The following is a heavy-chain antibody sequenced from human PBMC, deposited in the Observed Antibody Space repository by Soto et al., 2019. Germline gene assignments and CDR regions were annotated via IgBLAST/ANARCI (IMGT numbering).Heavy chain of an antibody. Sequence: PGGSLILSCAASGFTFSSYCMHWVRQAPGKGLEWVAVIWYDGSNKYYADSVKGRFTISRDNSKNTLYLQMNSLRAEDTAVYYCARDKDRGAGYRLLYGMDVWGQGTTVTVSS. J-gene: IGHJ6*02. CDR2: IWYDGSNK. CDR1: GFTFSSYC. V-gene: IGHV3-33*01. CDR3: ARDKDRGAGYRLLYGMDV. D-gene: IGHD3-16*02.